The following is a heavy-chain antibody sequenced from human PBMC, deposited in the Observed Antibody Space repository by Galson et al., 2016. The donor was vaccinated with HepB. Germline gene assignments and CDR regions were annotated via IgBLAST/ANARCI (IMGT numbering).Heavy chain of an antibody. CDR2: MNPKSGYT. CDR1: GYTFTSYA. D-gene: IGHD6-19*01. CDR3: ARGYSEGIEVAGT. Sequence: QSGAEVTEPGESLKISCKASGYTFTSYAINWVRQATGQGLEWMAWMNPKSGYTGYAQKFQGRVIMTMNTSISTAYMELRSLRSDDAAVYYCARGYSEGIEVAGTWGQGTQVTVSS. J-gene: IGHJ4*02. V-gene: IGHV1-8*01.